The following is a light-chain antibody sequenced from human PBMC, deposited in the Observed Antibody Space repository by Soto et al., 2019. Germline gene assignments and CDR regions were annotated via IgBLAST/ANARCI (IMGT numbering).Light chain of an antibody. J-gene: IGKJ1*01. Sequence: DIQMTQSPSILSAPVGDRVTITCRASQSVSSWLAWYQQKPGKAPKLLIHKASRLESGVSSRFSGSGSGTEFTLTIRSLQPDDFATYYCREYQTLTFGHGTQVEIK. CDR3: REYQTLT. CDR1: QSVSSW. V-gene: IGKV1-5*03. CDR2: KAS.